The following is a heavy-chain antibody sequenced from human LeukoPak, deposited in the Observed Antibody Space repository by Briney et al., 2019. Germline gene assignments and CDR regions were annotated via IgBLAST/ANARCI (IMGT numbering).Heavy chain of an antibody. D-gene: IGHD6-13*01. J-gene: IGHJ5*02. CDR2: INPNNDVT. Sequence: ASVKLSCTASGYTFTDYYMHWVRQAPGQGLEWMGWINPNNDVTDYAHKFQGRVTMTRDTSISTAYMELSSLRSDDTAVYYCARQSPQIGAPGPQSDWFDPWGQGTLVTVSS. CDR3: ARQSPQIGAPGPQSDWFDP. CDR1: GYTFTDYY. V-gene: IGHV1-2*02.